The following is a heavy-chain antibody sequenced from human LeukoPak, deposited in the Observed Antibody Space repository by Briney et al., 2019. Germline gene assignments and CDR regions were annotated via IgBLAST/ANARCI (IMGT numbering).Heavy chain of an antibody. Sequence: GGSLRLSCAAPGFTFSNYAMHWVRQAPGKGLEWVALISYDGSNKKYADSVKGRVTISRDNAKTSLYLQRNSLRAEDTAVYYCARRGRGVAGTFDYWGQGTLVTVSS. D-gene: IGHD6-19*01. CDR3: ARRGRGVAGTFDY. V-gene: IGHV3-30*04. J-gene: IGHJ4*02. CDR1: GFTFSNYA. CDR2: ISYDGSNK.